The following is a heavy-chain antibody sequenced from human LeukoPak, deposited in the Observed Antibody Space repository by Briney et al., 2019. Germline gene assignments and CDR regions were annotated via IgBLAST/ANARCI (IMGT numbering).Heavy chain of an antibody. CDR3: AKIDL. Sequence: PGGSLRLSCAASGFTFSSYSMNWVRQAPGKGLEWVSSISSSSSYINYADSVKGRFTISRDNSKNTLYLQMNSLRAEDTALYYCAKIDLWGRGTLVTVSS. V-gene: IGHV3-21*04. CDR2: ISSSSSYI. J-gene: IGHJ2*01. CDR1: GFTFSSYS.